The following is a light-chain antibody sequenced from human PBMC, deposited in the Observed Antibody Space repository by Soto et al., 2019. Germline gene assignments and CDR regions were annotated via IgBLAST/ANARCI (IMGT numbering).Light chain of an antibody. CDR1: SSDVGGYSY. Sequence: QSALTQPASVSGSPGQSIAISCTGTSSDVGGYSYVSWYQQQPVKAPKLVISDVSNRPSGVSDRFSGSKSGNTASLTISGLQTEDEADYYCASYTTSSTYVFGTGTKLTVL. CDR3: ASYTTSSTYV. V-gene: IGLV2-14*01. J-gene: IGLJ1*01. CDR2: DVS.